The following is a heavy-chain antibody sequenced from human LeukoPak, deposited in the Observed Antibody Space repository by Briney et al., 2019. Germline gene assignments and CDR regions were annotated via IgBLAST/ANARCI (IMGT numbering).Heavy chain of an antibody. CDR3: AGSSNYYYYYMDA. Sequence: SETLSLTCTVSGGSISSYYWTWIRQPAGKGLEWIGRIDSSGSTNYNPSLKSRVSISVDTSKNQFSLRLSSVTAADTAVYFCAGSSNYYYYYMDAWGKGTTVTVAS. D-gene: IGHD6-6*01. CDR2: IDSSGST. J-gene: IGHJ6*03. CDR1: GGSISSYY. V-gene: IGHV4-4*07.